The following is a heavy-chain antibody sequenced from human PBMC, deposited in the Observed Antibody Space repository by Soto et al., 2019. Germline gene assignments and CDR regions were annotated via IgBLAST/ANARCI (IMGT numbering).Heavy chain of an antibody. D-gene: IGHD3-22*01. Sequence: GSLRLSCSASGFTCSSYAMSWVRQAPGKGLEWVSAISGSGGSTYYADSVKGRFTISRDNSKNTLYLQMNSLRAEDTAVYYCANRRYYDSSGYYYFDYWGQGTLVTVSS. CDR1: GFTCSSYA. J-gene: IGHJ4*02. CDR2: ISGSGGST. V-gene: IGHV3-23*01. CDR3: ANRRYYDSSGYYYFDY.